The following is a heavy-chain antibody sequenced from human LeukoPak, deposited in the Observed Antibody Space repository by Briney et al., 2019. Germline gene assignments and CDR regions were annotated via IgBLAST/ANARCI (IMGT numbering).Heavy chain of an antibody. V-gene: IGHV3-7*04. CDR1: GFTFSSYW. D-gene: IGHD3-22*01. CDR2: IKQDGSEK. CDR3: ARARGYDSSGYYPDY. Sequence: GGSLRLSCAASGFTFSSYWMSWVRQAPGKGLEWVANIKQDGSEKYYVDSVKGRFTISRDNAKNSLYLQMISLRAEDTAVYYCARARGYDSSGYYPDYWGQGTLVTVSS. J-gene: IGHJ4*02.